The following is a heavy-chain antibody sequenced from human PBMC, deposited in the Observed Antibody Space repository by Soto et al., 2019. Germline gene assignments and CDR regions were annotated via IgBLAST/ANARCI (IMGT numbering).Heavy chain of an antibody. D-gene: IGHD3-3*01. CDR2: IVVGSGNT. Sequence: SVKVSCKASGFTFTSSAVQWVRQARGQRLEWIGWIVVGSGNTNYAQKFQERVTITRDMSTSTAYMELSSLRSEDTAVYYCAAVRYDFWSGGDYYGMDVWGQGTTVTVSS. V-gene: IGHV1-58*01. J-gene: IGHJ6*02. CDR3: AAVRYDFWSGGDYYGMDV. CDR1: GFTFTSSA.